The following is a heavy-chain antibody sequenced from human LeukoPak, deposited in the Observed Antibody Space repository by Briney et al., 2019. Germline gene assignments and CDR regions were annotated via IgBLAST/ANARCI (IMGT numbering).Heavy chain of an antibody. D-gene: IGHD1-14*01. V-gene: IGHV4-31*03. CDR2: IYYSGST. CDR3: ARAQPTFDP. J-gene: IGHJ5*02. Sequence: NPSETLSLACTVSGGSITSGGYYWSWIHQHPGRGLEWIGYIYYSGSTYYNPSLKSRVTISADTSKNQFSLKLSSVTAAGTAVYYCARAQPTFDPWGQGTLVTVSS. CDR1: GGSITSGGYY.